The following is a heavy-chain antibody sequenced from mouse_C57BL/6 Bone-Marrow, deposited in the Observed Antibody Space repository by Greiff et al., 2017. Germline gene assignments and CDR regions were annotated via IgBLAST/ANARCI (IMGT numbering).Heavy chain of an antibody. CDR3: APYDYDGYFDV. CDR2: IDPSDSYT. V-gene: IGHV1-50*01. D-gene: IGHD2-4*01. CDR1: GYTFTSYW. J-gene: IGHJ1*03. Sequence: QVQLQQPGAELVKPGASVKLSCKASGYTFTSYWMQWVKQRPGQGLEWIGEIDPSDSYTNYNPKFKGKATLTVDTSSSTAYMQLSSLTSEDSAVYYCAPYDYDGYFDVWGTGTTVTVSA.